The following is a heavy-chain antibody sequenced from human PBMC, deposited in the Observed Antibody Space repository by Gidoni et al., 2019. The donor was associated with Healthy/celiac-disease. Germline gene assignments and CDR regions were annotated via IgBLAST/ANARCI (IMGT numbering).Heavy chain of an antibody. CDR3: ASWGPAARIYAFDI. V-gene: IGHV1-69*01. Sequence: QVQLVQSGAEVKKPGSSVKVSCTASGGTFSSYAISWVRQAPGHGLEWMGGIIPIFGTANSAQKFQGSVTITADESTSTAYMELSSLRSEDTAVYYCASWGPAARIYAFDIWGQGTMVTVSS. CDR1: GGTFSSYA. D-gene: IGHD2-2*01. J-gene: IGHJ3*02. CDR2: IIPIFGTA.